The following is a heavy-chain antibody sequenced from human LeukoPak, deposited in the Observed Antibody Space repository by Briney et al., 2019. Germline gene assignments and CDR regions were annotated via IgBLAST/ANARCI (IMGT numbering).Heavy chain of an antibody. V-gene: IGHV4-31*03. CDR1: GGSISSGAYY. CDR3: ARDRYDLYPMDV. J-gene: IGHJ6*02. D-gene: IGHD3-3*01. CDR2: AHNSGST. Sequence: SETLSLTCTVSGGSISSGAYYWSWIRQHPGKGLEWIGYAHNSGSTYYNPSLKSRISISVDTSKNQFSLKLSSVTAADTAVYYCARDRYDLYPMDVWGQGTTVTVSS.